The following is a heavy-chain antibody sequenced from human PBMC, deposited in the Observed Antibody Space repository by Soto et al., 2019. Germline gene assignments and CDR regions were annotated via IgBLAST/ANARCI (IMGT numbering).Heavy chain of an antibody. CDR2: IYYDGSK. D-gene: IGHD6-25*01. V-gene: IGHV4-39*07. Sequence: PSETLSLTCTVSGDSNTSSSHYWGWIRQSPGKGLENIANIYYDGSKYYNPSLKSRVTISVDTSKNQFSLKLSSVTAADTALYYCARRARLTYSSANYYGMDVWGQGTTVTVSS. CDR1: GDSNTSSSHY. CDR3: ARRARLTYSSANYYGMDV. J-gene: IGHJ6*02.